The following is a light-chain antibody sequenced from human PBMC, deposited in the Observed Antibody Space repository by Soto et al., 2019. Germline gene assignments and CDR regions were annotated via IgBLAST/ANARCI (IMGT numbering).Light chain of an antibody. J-gene: IGLJ1*01. CDR2: GNT. CDR1: HSNLGAGYD. Sequence: SVLTQPPAVSGAPGQRSTISCTGRHSNLGAGYDVHWYQQFPGTAPKLLIFGNTKRPSGVPDRFSGSKSGSSASLAITGLQAEDEADYYCQSSDSSLSAFHVFGTGTKVTVL. CDR3: QSSDSSLSAFHV. V-gene: IGLV1-40*01.